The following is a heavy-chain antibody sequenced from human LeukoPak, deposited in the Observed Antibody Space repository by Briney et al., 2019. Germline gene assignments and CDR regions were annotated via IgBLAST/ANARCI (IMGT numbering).Heavy chain of an antibody. D-gene: IGHD6-13*01. V-gene: IGHV3-48*03. Sequence: GGSLRLSCAASGFTFSTYEMNWVRQAPGKGLEWLSYITSSGSGVLYADSVKGRFSISRDNAENSLYLQMNSLRADDTSVYYCARTPSSSSSWHWGRGTLVTVSS. CDR1: GFTFSTYE. CDR3: ARTPSSSSSWH. CDR2: ITSSGSGV. J-gene: IGHJ4*02.